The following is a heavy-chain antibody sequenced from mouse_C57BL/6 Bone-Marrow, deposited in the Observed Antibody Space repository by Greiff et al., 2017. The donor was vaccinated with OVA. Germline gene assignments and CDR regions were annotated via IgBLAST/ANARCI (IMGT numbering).Heavy chain of an antibody. Sequence: QVQLKQSGAELVRPGASVKLSCKASGYTFTDYYINWVKQRPGQGLEWIARIYPGSGNTYYNEKFKGKATLTAEKSSSAAYMQLSSLTSEDSAVDFCARSGGTGYAMDYWGQGTSVTVSS. J-gene: IGHJ4*01. V-gene: IGHV1-76*01. CDR2: IYPGSGNT. CDR3: ARSGGTGYAMDY. D-gene: IGHD3-1*01. CDR1: GYTFTDYY.